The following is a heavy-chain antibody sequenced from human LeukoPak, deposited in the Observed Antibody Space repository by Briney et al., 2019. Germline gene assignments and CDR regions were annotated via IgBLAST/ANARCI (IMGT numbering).Heavy chain of an antibody. CDR2: INPSGGST. D-gene: IGHD6-19*01. CDR3: AGDFSLAREKWLPRGWFDP. J-gene: IGHJ5*02. Sequence: ASVKVSCKASGYTFTSYYMHWVRQAPGQGLEWMGIINPSGGSTSYAQKFQGRVTMTRDMSTSTVYMELSSLRSEDTAVYYCAGDFSLAREKWLPRGWFDPWGQGTLVTVSS. CDR1: GYTFTSYY. V-gene: IGHV1-46*03.